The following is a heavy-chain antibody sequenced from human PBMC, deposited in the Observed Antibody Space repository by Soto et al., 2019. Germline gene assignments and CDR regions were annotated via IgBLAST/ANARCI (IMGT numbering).Heavy chain of an antibody. CDR1: GYTFTNYG. CDR2: ISAYNGNT. D-gene: IGHD6-19*01. Sequence: ASVKVSCKTSGYTFTNYGIGWVRQAPGQGLEWMGWISAYNGNTNFEQKLLGRVTLTTDTSTGTAYMELRRLRSDDTAMYYCARALPEQWLVLTFDYWGQGTLVTVSS. CDR3: ARALPEQWLVLTFDY. V-gene: IGHV1-18*01. J-gene: IGHJ4*02.